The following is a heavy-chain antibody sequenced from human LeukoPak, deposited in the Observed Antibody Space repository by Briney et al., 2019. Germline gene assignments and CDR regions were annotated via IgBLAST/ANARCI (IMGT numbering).Heavy chain of an antibody. J-gene: IGHJ4*02. D-gene: IGHD6-6*01. V-gene: IGHV3-7*01. CDR2: IKQDGSEK. CDR1: GFTFSSYW. CDR3: AREYSSSSVYFDY. Sequence: GGSLRLSCAASGFTFSSYWMSWVRQAPGKGLEWVANIKQDGSEKYYVDSVKGRFTISRDNAKNSLYLQMNSLRAEDTAVYYCAREYSSSSVYFDYWGQGTLVTVSS.